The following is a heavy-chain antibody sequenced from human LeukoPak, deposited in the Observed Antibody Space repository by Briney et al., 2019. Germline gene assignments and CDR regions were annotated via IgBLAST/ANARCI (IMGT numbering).Heavy chain of an antibody. V-gene: IGHV1-18*01. CDR3: ARADCSSTSCYEFDY. Sequence: ASVKVSCKASGCTFTSYGISWVRQAPGQGLEWMGWISAYNGNTNYAQKLQARVTMTTDTSTSTAYMELRSLRSDDTAVYYCARADCSSTSCYEFDYWGQGTLVTVSS. D-gene: IGHD2-2*01. CDR2: ISAYNGNT. J-gene: IGHJ4*02. CDR1: GCTFTSYG.